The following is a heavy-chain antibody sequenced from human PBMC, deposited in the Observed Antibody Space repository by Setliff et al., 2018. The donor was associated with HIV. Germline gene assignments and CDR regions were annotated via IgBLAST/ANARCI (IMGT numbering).Heavy chain of an antibody. J-gene: IGHJ4*02. V-gene: IGHV1-18*01. CDR1: GYTFTTSA. D-gene: IGHD2-8*02. CDR3: AREFSWSAFYFDS. CDR2: SHTYNGNV. Sequence: ASVKVSCKASGYTFTTSAISWVRQAPGQELQWMGWSHTYNGNVNYARKFRGRVTMTTDASTNTAFMELGNLRSDDTAIYYCAREFSWSAFYFDSWGQGTQVTVSS.